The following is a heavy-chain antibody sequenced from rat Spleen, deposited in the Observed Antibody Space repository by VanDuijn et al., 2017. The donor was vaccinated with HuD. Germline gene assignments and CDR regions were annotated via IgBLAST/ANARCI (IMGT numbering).Heavy chain of an antibody. J-gene: IGHJ3*01. CDR1: GFTFNNYY. V-gene: IGHV5-25*01. CDR3: ARHELPGYNPFAY. Sequence: EVQLVESGGGLVQPGRSLKLSCAASGFTFNNYYMVWVRQAPTKGLEWVAYISTAGSNTYYRDSVKGRFTISRDNAKSTLYLQMDSLRSEDTAPYYCARHELPGYNPFAYWGQGTLVTVSS. CDR2: ISTAGSNT. D-gene: IGHD1-4*01.